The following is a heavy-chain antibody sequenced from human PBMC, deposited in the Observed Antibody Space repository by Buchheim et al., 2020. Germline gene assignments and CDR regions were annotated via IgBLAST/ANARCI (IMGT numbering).Heavy chain of an antibody. CDR2: MSYDGSDK. J-gene: IGHJ4*02. V-gene: IGHV3-30*18. CDR1: GFTFSSYG. Sequence: QAQLVESGGGVVQPGRSLRLSCAASGFTFSSYGMHWVRQAPGKGLEWVAVMSYDGSDKYYADSVKGRFTIYRDNSKKTLYLQMNSLRAEDTAVYYCAKSLWRGFYDNSGYSDYWGQGTL. CDR3: AKSLWRGFYDNSGYSDY. D-gene: IGHD3-22*01.